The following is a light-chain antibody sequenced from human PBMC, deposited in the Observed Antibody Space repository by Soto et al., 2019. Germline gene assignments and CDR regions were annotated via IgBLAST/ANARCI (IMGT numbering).Light chain of an antibody. CDR2: DAS. CDR1: QSVSYS. Sequence: ELVLTQSPATLSLSPGERATLSCMASQSVSYSLAWYQQKPGQAPRLLIYDASNRATGIPARFSGSGSGTDCTLTISSLEPEDFAVYYCQPRNNWEWTFGQGTKVEIQ. J-gene: IGKJ1*01. V-gene: IGKV3-11*01. CDR3: QPRNNWEWT.